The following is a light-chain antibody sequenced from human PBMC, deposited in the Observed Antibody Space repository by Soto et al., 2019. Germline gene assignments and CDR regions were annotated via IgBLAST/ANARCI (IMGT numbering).Light chain of an antibody. V-gene: IGKV1-39*01. J-gene: IGKJ2*01. CDR1: QSISNF. CDR3: QQSYRAPYT. CDR2: AAS. Sequence: IQLTQSPSSLSTSVGDSVTITCRASQSISNFLNWYQHKPGKAPDLLIYAASTLFSGVPSRFRGSGSGTDFTLTINSLQPEDFATYYCQQSYRAPYTFGQGTKLEIK.